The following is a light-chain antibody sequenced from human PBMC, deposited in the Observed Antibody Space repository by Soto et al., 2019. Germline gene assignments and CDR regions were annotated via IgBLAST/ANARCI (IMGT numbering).Light chain of an antibody. V-gene: IGLV2-14*01. CDR1: SSDVGAYND. J-gene: IGLJ3*02. Sequence: QSALTQPASVSGSPGQASTISGTGTSSDVGAYNDVSWYRQHPGKAPKLMIHEVTTRPSGVSNRFSGAKYGSTASLTISGLQSEDEAEYYCRSYTRSSPLVFGGGTQLPVL. CDR3: RSYTRSSPLV. CDR2: EVT.